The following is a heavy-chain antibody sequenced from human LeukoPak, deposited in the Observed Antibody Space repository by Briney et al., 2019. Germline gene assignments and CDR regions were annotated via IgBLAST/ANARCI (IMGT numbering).Heavy chain of an antibody. CDR1: GGSFSGYY. CDR3: ARDGSYGSLDY. CDR2: IYYSGST. V-gene: IGHV4-34*09. Sequence: SETLSLTCAVYGGSFSGYYWSWIRQPPGKGLEWIGYIYYSGSTYYNPSLKSRVTISVDTSKNQFSLKLSSVTAADTAVYYCARDGSYGSLDYWGQGTLVTVSS. D-gene: IGHD5-18*01. J-gene: IGHJ4*02.